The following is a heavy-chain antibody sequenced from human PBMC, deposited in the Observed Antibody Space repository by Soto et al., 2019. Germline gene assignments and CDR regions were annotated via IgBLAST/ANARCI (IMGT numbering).Heavy chain of an antibody. CDR2: IWYDGSNK. Sequence: GGSLRLSCAASGFTFSSYGMHWVRQAPGKGLEWVAVIWYDGSNKYYADSVKGRFTISRDNSKNTLYLQMNSLRAEDTAVYYCARVLALAGSPPSGYYYGMDVWGQGTTVTVSS. D-gene: IGHD3-3*02. V-gene: IGHV3-33*01. J-gene: IGHJ6*02. CDR3: ARVLALAGSPPSGYYYGMDV. CDR1: GFTFSSYG.